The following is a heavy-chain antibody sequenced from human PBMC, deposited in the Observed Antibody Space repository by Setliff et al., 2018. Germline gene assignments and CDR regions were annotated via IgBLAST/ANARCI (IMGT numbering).Heavy chain of an antibody. CDR2: ISSSSSTI. Sequence: GGSLRLSCAASGFTFSSYSMNWVRQAPGKGLEWVSYISSSSSTIYYADSVKGRFTISRDNAKNFLYLQMNSLRAEDTAFYHCALFGYRDTFDTWGQGTMVTVSS. J-gene: IGHJ3*02. CDR3: ALFGYRDTFDT. D-gene: IGHD3-3*01. V-gene: IGHV3-48*04. CDR1: GFTFSSYS.